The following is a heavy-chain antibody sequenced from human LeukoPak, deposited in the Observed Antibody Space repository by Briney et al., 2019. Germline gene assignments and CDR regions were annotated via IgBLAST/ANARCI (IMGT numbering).Heavy chain of an antibody. J-gene: IGHJ6*03. CDR3: ARRGTAPYYYMDV. CDR1: EFTFSGYS. Sequence: GGSLRLSCVGSEFTFSGYSMNWVRQAPGKGLEWVAYISSGSGIIYYADSVKGRFTVSRDNAKNSLYLQMSSLRAEDTAVYYCARRGTAPYYYMDVWSKGTAVTVYS. V-gene: IGHV3-48*01. CDR2: ISSGSGII.